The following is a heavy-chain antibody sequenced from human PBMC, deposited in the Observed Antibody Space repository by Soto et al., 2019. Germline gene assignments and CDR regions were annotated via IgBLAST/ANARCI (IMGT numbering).Heavy chain of an antibody. CDR2: IKQDGSEK. Sequence: PGGSLRLSCAASGFTFSSYWMSWVRQAPGKGLEWVANIKQDGSEKYYVDSVKGRFTISRDNAKNSLYLQMNSLRAEDTAVYYCARDQSFDLGSDFDYWGQGTLVTVSS. J-gene: IGHJ4*02. D-gene: IGHD3-9*01. CDR1: GFTFSSYW. V-gene: IGHV3-7*01. CDR3: ARDQSFDLGSDFDY.